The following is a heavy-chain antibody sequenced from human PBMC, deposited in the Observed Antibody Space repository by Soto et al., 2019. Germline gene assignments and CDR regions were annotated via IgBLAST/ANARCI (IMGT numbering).Heavy chain of an antibody. CDR2: IYYAGTT. CDR1: GGSISNYY. CDR3: ARLGGYYQAFDQ. V-gene: IGHV4-59*08. D-gene: IGHD3-3*01. Sequence: QVQLKESGPGLVKPSETLSLTCTVSGGSISNYYWGWFRRPPGKRLEWIGYIYYAGTTCYNPSLKRRVSISLETSKKQFSLRLTSVTAADTAVYYCARLGGYYQAFDQWRRGTLVSVSS. J-gene: IGHJ4*02.